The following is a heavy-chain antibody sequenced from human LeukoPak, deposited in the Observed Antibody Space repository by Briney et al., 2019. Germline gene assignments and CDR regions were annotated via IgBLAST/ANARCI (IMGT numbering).Heavy chain of an antibody. CDR3: AKRRVGATRGGEVDY. Sequence: GGSLRLSCAASGFTFSSYAMSWVRQAPGKGLEWVSAISGSGGSTYYADSVKGRFTISRDNSKNTLYLQMNSLRAEDTAIYYCAKRRVGATRGGEVDYWGQGTPVTVSS. D-gene: IGHD1-26*01. J-gene: IGHJ4*02. V-gene: IGHV3-23*01. CDR1: GFTFSSYA. CDR2: ISGSGGST.